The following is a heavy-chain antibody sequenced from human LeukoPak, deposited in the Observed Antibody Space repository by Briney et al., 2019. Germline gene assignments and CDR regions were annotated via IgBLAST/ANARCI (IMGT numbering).Heavy chain of an antibody. D-gene: IGHD2-21*02. CDR2: IKSKTDGGTT. J-gene: IGHJ4*02. CDR3: TIDPAYIVVVTAKDY. CDR1: EFSFSDAW. Sequence: PGGSLRLSCAASEFSFSDAWMNWVRQAPGKGLEWVGRIKSKTDGGTTDYAAPVKGRFTISRDDSKNTLYLQMNSLKTEDTAVYYCTIDPAYIVVVTAKDYWGQGTLVTVTS. V-gene: IGHV3-15*01.